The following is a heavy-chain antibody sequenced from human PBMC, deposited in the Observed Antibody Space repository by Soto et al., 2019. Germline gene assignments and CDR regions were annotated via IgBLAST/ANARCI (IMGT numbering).Heavy chain of an antibody. CDR1: DGSISSYY. D-gene: IGHD3-3*01. CDR3: ARVLFGRGNWFDP. Sequence: PSETLSLTCTVSDGSISSYYWSWIRQPPGKGLEWIGYIYYSGSTNYNPSLKSRVTISVDTSKNQFSLKLSSVTAADTAVYYCARVLFGRGNWFDPWGQGTTVTVS. J-gene: IGHJ5*01. V-gene: IGHV4-59*01. CDR2: IYYSGST.